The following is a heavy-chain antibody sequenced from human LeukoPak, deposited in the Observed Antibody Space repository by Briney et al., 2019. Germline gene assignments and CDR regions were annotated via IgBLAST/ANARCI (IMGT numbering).Heavy chain of an antibody. CDR2: PARADHK. Sequence: SRPTLVNPTQTLTLTCTISGFSLSTSGMCVSWIRQTPGKTLESLAPPARADHKYYSISLKTRLTITKETSKNQVVLTMTKMDPVDTATYDCARLRHSMVGGGFYFDYWGQGTLVTVSS. D-gene: IGHD3-10*01. CDR3: ARLRHSMVGGGFYFDY. V-gene: IGHV2-70*01. CDR1: GFSLSTSGMC. J-gene: IGHJ4*02.